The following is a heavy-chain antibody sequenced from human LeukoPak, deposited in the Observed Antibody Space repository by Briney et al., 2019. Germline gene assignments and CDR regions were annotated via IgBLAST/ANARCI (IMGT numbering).Heavy chain of an antibody. CDR1: GGSISSGGYY. V-gene: IGHV4-31*03. D-gene: IGHD3-10*01. CDR3: ARALWFGESYHFDY. Sequence: SETLSLTCTVSGGSISSGGYYWSWIRQHPGKGLEWIGYIYYSGSTYYNPSLKSRVTISVDTSKNQFSLKLSSVTAADTAVYYCARALWFGESYHFDYWGQGTLVTVSS. J-gene: IGHJ4*02. CDR2: IYYSGST.